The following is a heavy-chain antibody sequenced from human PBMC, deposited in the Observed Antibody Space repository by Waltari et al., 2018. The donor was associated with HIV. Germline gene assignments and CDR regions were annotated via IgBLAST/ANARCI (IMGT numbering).Heavy chain of an antibody. V-gene: IGHV4-39*01. J-gene: IGHJ5*02. CDR3: ARHEPRNTWFDP. Sequence: QLQLQESGPGLVKPSETLSLTCSVSGDSISSSYYYWGWIRQPPGKGLEWIGRIYYSGSTYDNPSLKSRVTISVDTSKNQFSLKLSSVTAADTAIYYCARHEPRNTWFDPWGQGTLVTVSS. CDR2: IYYSGST. CDR1: GDSISSSYYY.